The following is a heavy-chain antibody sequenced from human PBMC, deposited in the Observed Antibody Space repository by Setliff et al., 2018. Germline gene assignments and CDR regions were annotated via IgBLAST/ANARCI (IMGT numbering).Heavy chain of an antibody. D-gene: IGHD3-10*01. V-gene: IGHV1-2*06. CDR1: EYTFTGYY. Sequence: ASVKVSCKASEYTFTGYYIHWVRRAPGQGLEWMGRINPNSGGTNYAQKFQGRVTMTRDTSISTAYMELSSLKSDDTAMYYCARGLLWFGEPQLDYWGQGTLVTVSS. J-gene: IGHJ4*02. CDR3: ARGLLWFGEPQLDY. CDR2: INPNSGGT.